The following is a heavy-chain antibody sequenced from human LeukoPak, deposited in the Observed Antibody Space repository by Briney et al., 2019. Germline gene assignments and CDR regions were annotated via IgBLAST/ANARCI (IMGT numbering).Heavy chain of an antibody. Sequence: KTSETLSLTCTVSGGSISSYYWSWIRQPPGKGLEWVGYIYYSGSTNYNPSLKSRVTISVDTSKNQFSLKLSSVTAADTAVYYCARIPIAARPPHEGYYMDVWGKGTTVTVSS. V-gene: IGHV4-59*01. CDR1: GGSISSYY. CDR2: IYYSGST. D-gene: IGHD6-6*01. CDR3: ARIPIAARPPHEGYYMDV. J-gene: IGHJ6*03.